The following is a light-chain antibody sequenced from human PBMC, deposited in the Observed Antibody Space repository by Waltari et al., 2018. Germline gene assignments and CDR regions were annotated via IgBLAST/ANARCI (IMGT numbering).Light chain of an antibody. CDR3: QHYVRLPAT. J-gene: IGKJ1*01. CDR2: GAS. Sequence: EIVLTQSPGSPSSSPGERVTLSCRASQSVSRALAWYQQKTGQAPRLLIFGASNRATGIPDRFSGSGSETDFSLTISRLEPEDFAVYYCQHYVRLPATFGRGTKVEIK. CDR1: QSVSRA. V-gene: IGKV3-20*01.